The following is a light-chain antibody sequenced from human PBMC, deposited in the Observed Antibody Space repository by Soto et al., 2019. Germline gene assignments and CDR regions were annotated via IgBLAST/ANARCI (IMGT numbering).Light chain of an antibody. CDR1: QDISDV. CDR2: DAS. V-gene: IGKV1-33*01. CDR3: QQFYDLPIT. J-gene: IGKJ5*01. Sequence: IQITQTTSTLSGSVGDRVTITCQASQDISDVLNWYQQQPGKAPKVLIYDASKLQTGVPSRFSGRGSGKDFTFTISSLQPDDSGTYYCQQFYDLPITFCQGTILDIK.